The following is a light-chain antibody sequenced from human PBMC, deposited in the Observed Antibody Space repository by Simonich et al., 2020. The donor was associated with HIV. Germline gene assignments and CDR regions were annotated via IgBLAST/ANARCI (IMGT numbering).Light chain of an antibody. CDR3: QQYYSTPPT. CDR2: WAS. Sequence: DIVMTQSPDSLAVSLGERATINCKSSQNVLYSSNNKNYLAWYQQRPGQPPKLLIYWASTRESGVPDRFSASGSGTDFPLTISSLQAEDVALYYCQQYYSTPPTFGQGTKVEIK. CDR1: QNVLYSSNNKNY. J-gene: IGKJ1*01. V-gene: IGKV4-1*01.